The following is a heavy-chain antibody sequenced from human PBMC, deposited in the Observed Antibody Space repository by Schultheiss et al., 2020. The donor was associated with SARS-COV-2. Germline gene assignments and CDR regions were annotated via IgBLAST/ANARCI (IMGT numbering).Heavy chain of an antibody. CDR1: GGTFSSYA. Sequence: SVKVSCKASGGTFSSYAISWVRQAPGQGLEWVGGIIPIFGTTTYAQNIQGRVTITADASTGTSYMGLGSLVSEDTDVYYCGRGLGGHVDDWGQGTLVTVSS. V-gene: IGHV1-69*13. CDR3: GRGLGGHVDD. D-gene: IGHD3-16*01. J-gene: IGHJ4*02. CDR2: IIPIFGTT.